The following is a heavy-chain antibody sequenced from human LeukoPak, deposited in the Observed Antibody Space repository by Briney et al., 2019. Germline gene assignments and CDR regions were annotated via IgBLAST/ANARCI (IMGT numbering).Heavy chain of an antibody. J-gene: IGHJ4*02. CDR1: GFIVSSNY. CDR3: TREPLTGYFGFDY. CDR2: IYSGGRT. Sequence: GGSLRLSCTASGFIVSSNYMSWVRQAPGKGLEWVSGIYSGGRTEYADSVKGRFSVSRDNSQNTVYLQMNSLRADDTALYYCTREPLTGYFGFDYWGQGTQVTVSS. V-gene: IGHV3-53*01. D-gene: IGHD3-9*01.